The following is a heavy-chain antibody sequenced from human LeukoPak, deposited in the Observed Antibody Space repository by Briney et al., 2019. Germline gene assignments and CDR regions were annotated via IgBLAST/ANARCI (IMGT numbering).Heavy chain of an antibody. CDR3: ARGGRYSSSWNWFDP. J-gene: IGHJ5*02. D-gene: IGHD6-6*01. Sequence: SVKVSCKASGGTFSSYAISWVRQAPGQGLEWMGGIIPIFGTANYAQKFQGRVTITADESTSTAYMELSSLGSEDTAVYYCARGGRYSSSWNWFDPWGQGTLVTVSS. CDR2: IIPIFGTA. V-gene: IGHV1-69*13. CDR1: GGTFSSYA.